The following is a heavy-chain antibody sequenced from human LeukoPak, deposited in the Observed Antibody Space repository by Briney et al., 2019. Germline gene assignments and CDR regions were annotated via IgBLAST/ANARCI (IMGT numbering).Heavy chain of an antibody. CDR2: ISYDGSNK. J-gene: IGHJ5*02. D-gene: IGHD3-3*01. CDR3: ARDGGDFGVVIISWFDP. V-gene: IGHV3-30-3*01. Sequence: GGSLRLSWPASGFTFSSYAMHWVRQAPGKGLEWVAVISYDGSNKYYADSVKGRFTISRDNSKNTLYLQMNSLRAEDTAVYYCARDGGDFGVVIISWFDPWGQGTLVTVSS. CDR1: GFTFSSYA.